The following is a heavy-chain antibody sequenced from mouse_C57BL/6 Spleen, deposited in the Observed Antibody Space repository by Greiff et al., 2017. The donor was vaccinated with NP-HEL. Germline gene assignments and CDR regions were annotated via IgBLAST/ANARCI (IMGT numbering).Heavy chain of an antibody. V-gene: IGHV1-82*01. Sequence: VQLQQSGPELVKPGASVKISCKASGYAFSSSWMNWVKQRPGKGLEWIGRIYPGDGDTNYNGKFKGKATLTADKSSRTAYMQLSSLTSEASAFYFWARGGGGTFDYWGQVTTLTVSS. CDR1: GYAFSSSW. J-gene: IGHJ2*01. CDR3: ARGGGGTFDY. D-gene: IGHD4-1*01. CDR2: IYPGDGDT.